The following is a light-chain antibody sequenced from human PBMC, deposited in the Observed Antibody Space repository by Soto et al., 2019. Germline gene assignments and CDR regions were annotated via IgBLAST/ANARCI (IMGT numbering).Light chain of an antibody. V-gene: IGKV3-15*01. Sequence: EIVMTQSPVTLSVSPGERATLSCRASQSVSTNLAWYQQKPGQAPRLLIYGASTRATGIPARFSGRGSETEFTLSITSLQSEDFAVYYCQQYEDWPPLTFGGGTKVEIK. J-gene: IGKJ4*01. CDR2: GAS. CDR1: QSVSTN. CDR3: QQYEDWPPLT.